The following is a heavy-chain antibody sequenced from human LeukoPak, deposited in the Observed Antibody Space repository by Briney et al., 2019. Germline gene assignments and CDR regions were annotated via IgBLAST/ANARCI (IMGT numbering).Heavy chain of an antibody. J-gene: IGHJ4*02. CDR3: AKETNYYDSSGYTDFDY. D-gene: IGHD3-22*01. CDR1: GFTFSSYA. CDR2: ISGSGGST. Sequence: GGSLRLSCAASGFTFSSYAMSWVRQAPGKGLEWVSAISGSGGSTYYADSVKGRFTISRDNSKNTLYLQMNSLRAEDTAVYYCAKETNYYDSSGYTDFDYWGQGTLVTVSS. V-gene: IGHV3-23*01.